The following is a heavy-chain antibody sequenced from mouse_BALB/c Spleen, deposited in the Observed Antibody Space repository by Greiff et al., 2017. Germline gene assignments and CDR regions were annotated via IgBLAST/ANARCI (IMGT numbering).Heavy chain of an antibody. D-gene: IGHD2-4*01. CDR3: ARGGITRAMDY. J-gene: IGHJ4*01. Sequence: EVKLMESGGGLVQPGGSLKLSCAASGFTFSSYGMSWVRQTPDKRLELVATINSNGGSTYYPDSVKGRFTISRDNAKNTLYLQMSSLKSEDTAMYYCARGGITRAMDYWGQGTSVTVSS. CDR2: INSNGGST. V-gene: IGHV5-6-3*01. CDR1: GFTFSSYG.